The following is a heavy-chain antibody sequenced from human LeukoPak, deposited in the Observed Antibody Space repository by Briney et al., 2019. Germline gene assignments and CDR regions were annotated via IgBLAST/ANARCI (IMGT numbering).Heavy chain of an antibody. D-gene: IGHD2-15*01. V-gene: IGHV3-30*04. Sequence: GGSLRLSCAASGFTFSSYAMHWVRQAPGKGLEWVAVISYDGSNKYYADSVKGRLTISRDNSKNTLYLQMNSLRAEDTAVYYCARSVVVVAASVDYWGQGTLVTVSS. CDR3: ARSVVVVAASVDY. CDR2: ISYDGSNK. J-gene: IGHJ4*02. CDR1: GFTFSSYA.